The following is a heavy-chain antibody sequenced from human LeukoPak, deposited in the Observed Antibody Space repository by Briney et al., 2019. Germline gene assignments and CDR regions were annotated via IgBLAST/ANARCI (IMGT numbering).Heavy chain of an antibody. V-gene: IGHV4-38-2*02. CDR3: ARDGYGGNAIDY. CDR1: GYYISSGYY. J-gene: IGHJ4*02. CDR2: IYHSGST. Sequence: PSETLSLTCTVSGYYISSGYYWGWIRQPPGKGLEWMGSIYHSGSTYYNPSLKSRVTISVDTSKNQFSLKLSSVTAADTAVYYCARDGYGGNAIDYWGQGTLVTVSS. D-gene: IGHD4-23*01.